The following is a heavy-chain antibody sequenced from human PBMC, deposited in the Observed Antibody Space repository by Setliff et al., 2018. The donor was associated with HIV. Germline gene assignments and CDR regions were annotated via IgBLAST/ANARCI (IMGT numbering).Heavy chain of an antibody. CDR3: ARGKWLVQNFYSYYMDV. CDR2: IFYSGST. J-gene: IGHJ6*03. Sequence: SETLSLTCTVSSGSISSYYWIWIPQPPGKGLEWIGHIFYSGSTNHNPSLKSRVTISVDTSKNQFSLKLSSVTAADTAVYYCARGKWLVQNFYSYYMDVWGKGTTVTVSS. CDR1: SGSISSYY. V-gene: IGHV4-59*01. D-gene: IGHD6-19*01.